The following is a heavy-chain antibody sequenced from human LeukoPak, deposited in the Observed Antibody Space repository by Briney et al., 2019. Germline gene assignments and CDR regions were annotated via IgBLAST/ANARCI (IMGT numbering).Heavy chain of an antibody. V-gene: IGHV1-46*01. Sequence: ASVKVSCKASGYTFTTYYMHWVRQAPGQGLEWMGIINPSGGTTRYTQKFQGRVTMTRDTSTGTVYMELSSPRSDVTAVYYCARGGQTSFDYWGQGTLVTVSS. CDR1: GYTFTTYY. CDR3: ARGGQTSFDY. J-gene: IGHJ4*02. CDR2: INPSGGTT.